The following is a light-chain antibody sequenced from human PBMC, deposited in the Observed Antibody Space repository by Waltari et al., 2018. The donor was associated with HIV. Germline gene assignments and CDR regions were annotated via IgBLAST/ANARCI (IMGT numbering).Light chain of an antibody. CDR2: GYN. V-gene: IGLV1-40*01. CDR3: HSYDSSLDGWV. J-gene: IGLJ3*02. Sequence: QSVLTQPPSVSGAPGQRVTISCTGRSSNIRPAAHVNWYQQLPGTAPKLLIYGYNNRPSGVPDRFSGSKSGTSASLAISGLQAEDEADYYCHSYDSSLDGWVFGGGTKLTVL. CDR1: SSNIRPAAH.